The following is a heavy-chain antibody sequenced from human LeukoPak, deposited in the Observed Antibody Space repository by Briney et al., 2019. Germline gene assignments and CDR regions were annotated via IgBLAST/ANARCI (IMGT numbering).Heavy chain of an antibody. D-gene: IGHD3-22*01. CDR1: GGSISSSSDF. V-gene: IGHV4-39*07. CDR3: ARTEGARYYYDNSGYSTPEGAFDI. J-gene: IGHJ3*02. CDR2: YSGSNSGST. Sequence: SETLSLTCTVSGGSISSSSDFWGWIRQPPGKGLEWIGSYSGSNSGSTYYNPSLKSRVTISEDTSKNQFSLKLSSVTAADTAVYYCARTEGARYYYDNSGYSTPEGAFDIWGQGTMVTISS.